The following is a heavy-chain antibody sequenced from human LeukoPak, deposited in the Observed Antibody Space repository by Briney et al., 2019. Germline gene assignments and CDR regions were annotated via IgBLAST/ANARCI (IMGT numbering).Heavy chain of an antibody. J-gene: IGHJ4*02. CDR3: ARFGSDTYGYKYYFDY. D-gene: IGHD3-16*01. Sequence: PSETLSLTCTVSGGSFSSYYWSWIRQTPGKGLEWIGYIYSSGSTKTNYNPSLKSRVTISVDTSKNQFSLKLSSVTAADTAVYYCARFGSDTYGYKYYFDYWGQGTLLTVSS. CDR1: GGSFSSYY. V-gene: IGHV4-59*08. CDR2: IYSSGSTKT.